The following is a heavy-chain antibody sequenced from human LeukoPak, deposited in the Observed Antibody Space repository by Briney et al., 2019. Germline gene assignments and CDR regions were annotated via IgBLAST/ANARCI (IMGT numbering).Heavy chain of an antibody. V-gene: IGHV4-59*01. Sequence: SETLSLTCTVSGGSISSYYWSWIRQPPGKGLEWIGYIYYSGSTNYNPSLKSRVTISVDTSKNQFSLKLSSVTAEDTAVYYCARGSEETHYYMDVWGKGTTVTVSS. CDR2: IYYSGST. J-gene: IGHJ6*03. D-gene: IGHD3-3*01. CDR3: ARGSEETHYYMDV. CDR1: GGSISSYY.